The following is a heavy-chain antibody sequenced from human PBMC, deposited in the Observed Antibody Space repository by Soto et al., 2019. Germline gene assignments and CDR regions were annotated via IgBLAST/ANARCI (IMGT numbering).Heavy chain of an antibody. Sequence: PSETLSLTCTVSGYSISSGSYWGWIRQPPGKGPECIASIYHGGTTFYNPSLKSRVTVSVDKSNNQFSLKLRSVTAADTAVYYCAKANVMVVAGIIFDYWGHGAMVTV. CDR2: IYHGGTT. V-gene: IGHV4-38-2*02. J-gene: IGHJ4*01. CDR1: GYSISSGSY. CDR3: AKANVMVVAGIIFDY. D-gene: IGHD6-19*01.